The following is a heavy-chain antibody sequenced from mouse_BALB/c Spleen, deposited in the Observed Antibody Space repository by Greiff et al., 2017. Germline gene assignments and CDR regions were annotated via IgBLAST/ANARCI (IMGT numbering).Heavy chain of an antibody. D-gene: IGHD1-1*01. CDR3: ARGYYYGSSLYFDV. V-gene: IGHV1S137*01. CDR2: ISTYYGDA. CDR1: GYTFTDYA. J-gene: IGHJ1*01. Sequence: VQLQQSGAELVRPGVSVKISCKGSGYTFTDYAMHWVKQSHAKSLEWIGVISTYYGDASYNQKFKGKATMTVDKSSSTAYMELARLTSEDSAIYYCARGYYYGSSLYFDVWGAGTTVTVSS.